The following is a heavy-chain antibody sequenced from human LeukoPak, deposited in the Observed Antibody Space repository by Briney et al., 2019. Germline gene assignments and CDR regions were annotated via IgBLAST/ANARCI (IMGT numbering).Heavy chain of an antibody. Sequence: PGGSLRLTCAASGFTFSSYTMNWVRQAPGKGLECVSSIDSRSCTIYYSDSVKGRFTIFRDNAKNSLYLQMNSLRAEYTAVFYCVGGDGREYWGQGTLVTVSS. D-gene: IGHD5-24*01. CDR1: GFTFSSYT. J-gene: IGHJ4*02. CDR2: IDSRSCTI. CDR3: VGGDGREY. V-gene: IGHV3-21*01.